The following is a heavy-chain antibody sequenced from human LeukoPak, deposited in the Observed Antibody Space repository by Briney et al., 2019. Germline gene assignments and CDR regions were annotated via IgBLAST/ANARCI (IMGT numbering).Heavy chain of an antibody. J-gene: IGHJ6*04. Sequence: WASVKVSCKASGGTFSSYAISWVRQAPGQGLEWMGGIIPIFGTANYAQKFQGRVTITADESTSTAYMELSSLRSEDTAVYYCARERYCSSTSCQTYYYYGMDVWGKGTTATVSS. CDR1: GGTFSSYA. D-gene: IGHD2-2*01. CDR3: ARERYCSSTSCQTYYYYGMDV. V-gene: IGHV1-69*01. CDR2: IIPIFGTA.